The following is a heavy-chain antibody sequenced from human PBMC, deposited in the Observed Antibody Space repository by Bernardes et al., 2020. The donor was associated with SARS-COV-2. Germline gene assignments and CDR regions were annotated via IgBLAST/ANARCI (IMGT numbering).Heavy chain of an antibody. D-gene: IGHD3-16*01. J-gene: IGHJ4*02. CDR2: IYTTGST. CDR3: ASVSVRRHRRAFDS. Sequence: SETLSLTCTVSGDSVSSDNYFWNWIRQPAGKGLEWIGRIYTTGSTNFNPSLKSRVTVSVDTSKNQFSLTLRSVTAADTAVYYCASVSVRRHRRAFDSWGQGTLVTVSS. V-gene: IGHV4-61*02. CDR1: GDSVSSDNYF.